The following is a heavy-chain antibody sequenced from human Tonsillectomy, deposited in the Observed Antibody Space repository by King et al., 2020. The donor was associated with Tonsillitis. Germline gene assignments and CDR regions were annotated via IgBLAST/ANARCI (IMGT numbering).Heavy chain of an antibody. J-gene: IGHJ4*02. V-gene: IGHV4-34*01. CDR3: AREGSGDYGDYGGFDY. Sequence: VQLQQWGAGLLKPSETLSLTCAVSGESFSGYYWSWIRQPPGKGLEWIGEINHSGRTNDNPSLKSRVTMSVDTSKKQFSLKLSSVTAADTAVYYCAREGSGDYGDYGGFDYWGQGTLVTVSS. CDR1: GESFSGYY. CDR2: INHSGRT. D-gene: IGHD4-17*01.